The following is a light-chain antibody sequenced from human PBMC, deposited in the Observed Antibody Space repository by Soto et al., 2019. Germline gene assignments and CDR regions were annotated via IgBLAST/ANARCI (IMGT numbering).Light chain of an antibody. Sequence: EIVMTQSPATLSVSPWDRATLSCTASQSVSSNLAWYQQKPGQAPRLLIYGASSRATGIPDRFSGSGSGTDFTLTISRLEPEDFAVYYCQQYGSSLGVTFGGGTKVDI. CDR1: QSVSSN. CDR2: GAS. CDR3: QQYGSSLGVT. J-gene: IGKJ4*01. V-gene: IGKV3-20*01.